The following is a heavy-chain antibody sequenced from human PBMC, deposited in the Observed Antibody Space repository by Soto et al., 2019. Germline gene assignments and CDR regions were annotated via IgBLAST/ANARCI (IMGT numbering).Heavy chain of an antibody. Sequence: GASVKVSCKASGYTFTSYGIRWVRQAPGQGLEWMGWISAYNGNTNYAQKLQGRVTMTTDTSTSTAYMELRSLRSDDTAVYYCAKDRSWQVTTFYFDYWGQGTLVTVSS. J-gene: IGHJ4*02. V-gene: IGHV1-18*04. CDR3: AKDRSWQVTTFYFDY. CDR1: GYTFTSYG. CDR2: ISAYNGNT. D-gene: IGHD2-21*02.